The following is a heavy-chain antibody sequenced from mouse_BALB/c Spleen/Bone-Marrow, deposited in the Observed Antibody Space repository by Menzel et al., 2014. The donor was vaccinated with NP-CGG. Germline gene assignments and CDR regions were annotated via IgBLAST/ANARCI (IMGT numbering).Heavy chain of an antibody. CDR1: GFTFGNYW. D-gene: IGHD1-1*01. CDR2: IRLKSNNYAT. CDR3: TRGYYYGSSYVFDY. J-gene: IGHJ2*01. Sequence: EVHLVESGGGLVQPGGSMKLSCVASGFTFGNYWMNWVRQSPEKGLEWVAEIRLKSNNYATHYAESVKGRFTISRDDSKSSVYLQMNNLRAEDTGIYYCTRGYYYGSSYVFDYWGQGTTLTVSS. V-gene: IGHV6-6*02.